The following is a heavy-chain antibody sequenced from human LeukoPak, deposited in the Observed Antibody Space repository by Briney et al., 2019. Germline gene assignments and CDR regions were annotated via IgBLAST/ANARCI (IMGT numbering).Heavy chain of an antibody. CDR1: GFTSSSYG. CDR2: IWYDGSNK. J-gene: IGHJ4*02. Sequence: GGSLRLSCAASGFTSSSYGMHWVRQAPGKGLEWVAVIWYDGSNKYYADSVKGRFTISRDNSKNTLYLQMNSLRAEDTAVYYCARASEWLLWSQVDYWGQGTLVTVSS. CDR3: ARASEWLLWSQVDY. V-gene: IGHV3-33*01. D-gene: IGHD3-3*01.